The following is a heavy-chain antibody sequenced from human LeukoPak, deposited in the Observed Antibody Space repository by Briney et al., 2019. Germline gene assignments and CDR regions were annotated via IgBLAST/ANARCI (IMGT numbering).Heavy chain of an antibody. CDR3: AICSSGSCYRGVDAFDI. V-gene: IGHV5-51*01. CDR2: IYPGDSDT. D-gene: IGHD2-15*01. J-gene: IGHJ3*02. Sequence: GESLKISCKGSGYSFTSYWIGWVRQMPGKGLGLMGIIYPGDSDTRYSPSFQGQVTISADKSISTAYLQWSSMKASDTARYCCAICSSGSCYRGVDAFDIWGQGTMVTVSS. CDR1: GYSFTSYW.